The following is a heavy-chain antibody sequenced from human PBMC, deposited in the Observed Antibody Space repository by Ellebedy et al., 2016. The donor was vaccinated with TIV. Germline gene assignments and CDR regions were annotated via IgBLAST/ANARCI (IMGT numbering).Heavy chain of an antibody. CDR1: GYTFTSYY. J-gene: IGHJ4*02. V-gene: IGHV3-48*04. Sequence: SCXASGYTFTSYYMHWVRQAPGKGLEWVSYISGSSSTIYYADSVKGRFTISRDNAKNSLSLQMNSLRAEDTAVYYCARKGYYYDSSGYLIDYWGQGTLVTVSS. CDR3: ARKGYYYDSSGYLIDY. D-gene: IGHD3-22*01. CDR2: ISGSSSTI.